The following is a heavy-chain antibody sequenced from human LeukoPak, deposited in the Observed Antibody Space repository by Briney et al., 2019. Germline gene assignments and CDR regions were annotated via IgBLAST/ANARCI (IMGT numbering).Heavy chain of an antibody. CDR2: IIPILGIA. Sequence: SVKVSCKASGGTFSSYAISWVRQAPGQGLEWMGRIIPILGIANYAQKFQGRVTITADESTSTAYMELSSLRSEDTAVYYCAGRPRVSGYYYYGMDVWGQGTTVTVSS. D-gene: IGHD3-10*01. CDR3: AGRPRVSGYYYYGMDV. V-gene: IGHV1-69*04. CDR1: GGTFSSYA. J-gene: IGHJ6*02.